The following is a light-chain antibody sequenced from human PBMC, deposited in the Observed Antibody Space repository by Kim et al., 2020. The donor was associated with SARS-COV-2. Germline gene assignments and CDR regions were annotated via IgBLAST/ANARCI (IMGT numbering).Light chain of an antibody. CDR3: NSRDSSGNQYV. J-gene: IGLJ1*01. CDR1: SLRSYY. V-gene: IGLV3-19*01. Sequence: ALGQTVRITCQGGSLRSYYASWYQQKPGQAPLLVIYGKNNRPSGIPDRFSGSDSGNTASLTITGAQAEDGADYYCNSRDSSGNQYVFGTGTKVTVL. CDR2: GKN.